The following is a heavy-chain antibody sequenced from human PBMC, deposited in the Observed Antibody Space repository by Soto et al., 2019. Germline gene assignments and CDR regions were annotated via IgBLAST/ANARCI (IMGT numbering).Heavy chain of an antibody. V-gene: IGHV1-18*01. CDR2: ISAYNGNT. CDR1: GYTFTSYG. Sequence: ASVKRACKASGYTFTSYGISWVRQAPGQGLEWMGWISAYNGNTNYAQKLQGRVTMTTDTSTSTAYMELRSLRSDDTAVYYCASAVLNSSGYLYYFDYWGQGTLVTVSS. CDR3: ASAVLNSSGYLYYFDY. D-gene: IGHD3-22*01. J-gene: IGHJ4*02.